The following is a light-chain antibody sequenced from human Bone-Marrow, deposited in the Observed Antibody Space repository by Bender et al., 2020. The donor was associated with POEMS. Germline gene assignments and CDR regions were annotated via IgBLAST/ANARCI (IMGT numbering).Light chain of an antibody. CDR2: EVR. V-gene: IGLV2-14*01. CDR3: SSYIRSSIL. CDR1: RSDIGDYDS. J-gene: IGLJ2*01. Sequence: QSALTQPASVSGSPGQAITISCTGSRSDIGDYDSVSWYQQHSGKAPRLLIYEVRKRASGISNRFSGSKSGNTASLTISGLQAEDAADYYCSSYIRSSILFGEGTKLTVL.